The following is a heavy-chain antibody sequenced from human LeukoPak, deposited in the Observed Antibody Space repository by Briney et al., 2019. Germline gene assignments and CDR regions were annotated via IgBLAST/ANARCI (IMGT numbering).Heavy chain of an antibody. J-gene: IGHJ6*02. Sequence: ASVKVSCKASGYTFTSYGISWVRQAPGQGLEWMGWISAYNGNTNYAQKLQGRVTMTTDTSTSTAYMELRSLRSDDTAVYYCARDDLLLWFGEPPYDGMDVWGQGTTVTVSS. CDR3: ARDDLLLWFGEPPYDGMDV. CDR2: ISAYNGNT. CDR1: GYTFTSYG. V-gene: IGHV1-18*01. D-gene: IGHD3-10*01.